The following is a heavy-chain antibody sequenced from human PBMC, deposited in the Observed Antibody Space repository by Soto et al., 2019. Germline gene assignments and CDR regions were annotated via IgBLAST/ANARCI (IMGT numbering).Heavy chain of an antibody. J-gene: IGHJ5*02. Sequence: QAQLVESGGGVVQPGRSLRLSCAASGLPFSASGMHWVRQAPGKGLEWVAMIWSDGSKEYYADSVKGRFTITRDNSKNMIFLQMDSLRAEGTAVYYCARDKGTTCLDTWGQGNMVTVSS. CDR2: IWSDGSKE. CDR3: ARDKGTTCLDT. CDR1: GLPFSASG. V-gene: IGHV3-33*01. D-gene: IGHD1-26*01.